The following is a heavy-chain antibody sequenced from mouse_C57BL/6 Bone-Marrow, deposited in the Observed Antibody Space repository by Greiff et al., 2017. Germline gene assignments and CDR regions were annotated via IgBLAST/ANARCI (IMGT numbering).Heavy chain of an antibody. CDR2: IYPGDGDT. Sequence: QVQLHQSGPELVKPGASVKISCKASGYAFSSSWMNWVKQRPGKGLEWIGRIYPGDGDTNYNGKFKGKATLTADKSSSTAYMQLSSLTSEDSAVYFCARRELWYFDVWGTGTTVTVSS. CDR3: ARRELWYFDV. CDR1: GYAFSSSW. J-gene: IGHJ1*03. V-gene: IGHV1-82*01.